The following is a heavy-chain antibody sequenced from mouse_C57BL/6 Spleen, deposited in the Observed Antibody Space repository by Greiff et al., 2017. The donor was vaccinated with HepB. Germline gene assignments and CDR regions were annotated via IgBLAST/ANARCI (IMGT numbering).Heavy chain of an antibody. CDR1: GYAFSSSW. CDR3: ARDGKGGYYAMDY. Sequence: VQLQQSGPELVKPGASVKISCKASGYAFSSSWMNWVKQRPGKGLEWIGRIYPGDGDTNYNGKFKGKATLTADKSSSTAYMQLSSLTSEDSAVYFCARDGKGGYYAMDYWGQGTSVTVSS. V-gene: IGHV1-82*01. D-gene: IGHD2-1*01. J-gene: IGHJ4*01. CDR2: IYPGDGDT.